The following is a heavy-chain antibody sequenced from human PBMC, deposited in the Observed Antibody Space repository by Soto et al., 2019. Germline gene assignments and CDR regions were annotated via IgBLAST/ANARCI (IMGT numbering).Heavy chain of an antibody. CDR2: INPNSGGT. J-gene: IGHJ4*02. CDR1: GYTFTDHY. CDR3: ARGSGSYYTTTFDY. V-gene: IGHV1-2*02. Sequence: ASVKVSCKASGYTFTDHYMHWVRQAPGQGLEWMGWINPNSGGTSYAQKFQGRVTMTRDTSTSTAYMDLRRLRSDDTAVYYCARGSGSYYTTTFDYWGQGTLVTVSS. D-gene: IGHD1-26*01.